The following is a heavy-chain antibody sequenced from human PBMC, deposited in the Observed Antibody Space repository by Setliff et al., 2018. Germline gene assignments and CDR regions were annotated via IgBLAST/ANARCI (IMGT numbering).Heavy chain of an antibody. CDR3: ARHGGWYFDL. J-gene: IGHJ2*01. Sequence: PSETLSLTCTVYGGSFTGYYWSWFRQVPGKGLEWIAEIGHSDMPHYNPSLKSRVTTSADMSKSEFSLRLNSVTAADSAVYYCARHGGWYFDLWGRGTLVTVSS. V-gene: IGHV4-34*01. D-gene: IGHD4-17*01. CDR1: GGSFTGYY. CDR2: IGHSDMP.